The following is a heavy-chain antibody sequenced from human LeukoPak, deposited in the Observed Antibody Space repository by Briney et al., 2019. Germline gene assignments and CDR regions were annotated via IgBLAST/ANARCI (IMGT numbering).Heavy chain of an antibody. CDR1: GFTFSDYG. CDR3: AKGYCGSATCYTGFDS. V-gene: IGHV3-30*02. Sequence: GGSLRLSCAASGFTFSDYGMHWVRQAPGRGLEWVAFIRHDGTNKYYADSVKGRFTISRDKSKNTVYLQMNSLRAEDTAVYYCAKGYCGSATCYTGFDSWGPGKLVTVSS. CDR2: IRHDGTNK. J-gene: IGHJ5*01. D-gene: IGHD2-2*02.